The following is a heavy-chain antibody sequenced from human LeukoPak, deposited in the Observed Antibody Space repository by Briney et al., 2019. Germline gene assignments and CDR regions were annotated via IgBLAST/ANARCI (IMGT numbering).Heavy chain of an antibody. J-gene: IGHJ4*02. CDR3: AKDRVVVRGVFDS. CDR2: ITGGGATS. Sequence: GGSLRLSCSASGFTFSNYAINWVRQAPGKGLEWVSIITGGGATSYYADSVRGRFTISRDSSTETLYLQMNSLRVEDTAVYYCAKDRVVVRGVFDSWGQGTLVTVSS. CDR1: GFTFSNYA. V-gene: IGHV3-23*01. D-gene: IGHD3-10*01.